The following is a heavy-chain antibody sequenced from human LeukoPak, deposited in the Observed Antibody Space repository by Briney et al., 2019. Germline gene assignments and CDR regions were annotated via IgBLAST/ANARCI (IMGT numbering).Heavy chain of an antibody. CDR3: ASQRDLAATLDY. J-gene: IGHJ4*02. Sequence: GASVKVSCKASGYTFTSYDISWVRQAPGQGLEWMGGIIPIFGTANYAQKFQGRVTITADESTSTAYMELSSLRSEDTAVYYCASQRDLAATLDYWGQGTLVTVSS. CDR2: IIPIFGTA. CDR1: GYTFTSYD. D-gene: IGHD2-15*01. V-gene: IGHV1-69*13.